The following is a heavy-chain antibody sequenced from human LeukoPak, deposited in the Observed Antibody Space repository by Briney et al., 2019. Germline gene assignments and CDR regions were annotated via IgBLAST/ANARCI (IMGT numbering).Heavy chain of an antibody. J-gene: IGHJ6*03. D-gene: IGHD1-26*01. CDR1: GFTFSSYG. CDR3: ARAAQLVGARNYYYMDV. V-gene: IGHV3-30*03. CDR2: ITYDGTNT. Sequence: GRSLRLSCAASGFTFSSYGMHWVRQAPGKGLEWVAFITYDGTNTYYADSVKGRFTISRDNSKNTLYLQMNSRRPEDTAVYYCARAAQLVGARNYYYMDVWGKGTTVTVSS.